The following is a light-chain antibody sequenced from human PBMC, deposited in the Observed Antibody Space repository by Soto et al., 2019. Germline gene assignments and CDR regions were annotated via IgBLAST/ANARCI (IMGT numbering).Light chain of an antibody. CDR1: QSVSSN. CDR3: QQYNNGHQMYT. J-gene: IGKJ2*01. CDR2: GAS. V-gene: IGKV3-15*01. Sequence: EIVMTQSPATLSVSPGERTTLSCRASQSVSSNLAWYQQKPGQAPRLLIYGASTRATGIPARFSCSGSGTEFTLTISSLQSEDFAVDYCQQYNNGHQMYTFGQGTKLEIK.